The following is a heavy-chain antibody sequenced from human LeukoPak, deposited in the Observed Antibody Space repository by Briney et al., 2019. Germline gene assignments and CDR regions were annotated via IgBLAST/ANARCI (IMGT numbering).Heavy chain of an antibody. D-gene: IGHD1-7*01. Sequence: SETLSLTCSVSGGSISSSSYYWGWIRQPPGKGLEWIGSIYYSGSTYYNPSLKSRVTISVDTSKNQFSLKLSSVTAADTAVYYCARHPRLKLSSPKPDHWGQGTLVTVSS. J-gene: IGHJ5*02. CDR2: IYYSGST. CDR1: GGSISSSSYY. CDR3: ARHPRLKLSSPKPDH. V-gene: IGHV4-39*01.